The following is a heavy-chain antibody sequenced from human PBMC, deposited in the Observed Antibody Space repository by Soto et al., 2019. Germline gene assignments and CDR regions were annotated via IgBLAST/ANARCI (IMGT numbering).Heavy chain of an antibody. CDR3: ARGGVSYYDSSGYYPDFDY. J-gene: IGHJ4*02. Sequence: GASVKVSCKASGGTFSSYAISWVRQAPGQGLEWMGGIIPILGTANYAQKFQGRVTITADESTSTAYMELSSLRSEDTAVYYCARGGVSYYDSSGYYPDFDYWGQGTLVTVSS. CDR2: IIPILGTA. CDR1: GGTFSSYA. D-gene: IGHD3-22*01. V-gene: IGHV1-69*13.